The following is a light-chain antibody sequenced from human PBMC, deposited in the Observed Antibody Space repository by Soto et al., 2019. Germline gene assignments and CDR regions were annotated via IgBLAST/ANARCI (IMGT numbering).Light chain of an antibody. CDR2: DVS. CDR3: SSYTGSSTYV. V-gene: IGLV2-14*01. Sequence: QSVLTQPASASGSPGQSITISCTGTSSDVGGYNYVSWYQQHPGKAPKLMIYDVSNRPSGISNRFSGSKSGNTASLTISGLQAEDEADYYCSSYTGSSTYVFGTGTKVTVL. CDR1: SSDVGGYNY. J-gene: IGLJ1*01.